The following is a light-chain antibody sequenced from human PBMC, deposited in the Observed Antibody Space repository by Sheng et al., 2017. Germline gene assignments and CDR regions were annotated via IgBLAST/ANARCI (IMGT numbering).Light chain of an antibody. CDR3: CSYAGNFIFV. CDR2: DVT. V-gene: IGLV2-11*01. Sequence: QSALTQPHSVSGSPGQAVTISCTGTSSDVGYYNYVSWYQQHPGKAPKLMIFDVTKRPSGVPDRFSGSKSGNTASLTISGLQADDEADYYCCSYAGNFIFVFGSGTKVTVL. CDR1: SSDVGYYNY. J-gene: IGLJ1*01.